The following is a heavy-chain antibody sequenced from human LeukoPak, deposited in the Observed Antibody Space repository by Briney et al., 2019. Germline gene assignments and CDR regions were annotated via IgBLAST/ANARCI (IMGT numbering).Heavy chain of an antibody. V-gene: IGHV3-23*01. D-gene: IGHD4-17*01. CDR3: ARDQDYGFDS. CDR1: GFNFRDAA. CDR2: ISFSGDNS. Sequence: GGSLRLSCAASGFNFRDAAMTWVRQAPGKGLEWVSLISFSGDNSYYADSVKGRFTISRDNSKNTLSLQMNSLRVEDTAVYYCARDQDYGFDSWGQGTLVTVSS. J-gene: IGHJ4*02.